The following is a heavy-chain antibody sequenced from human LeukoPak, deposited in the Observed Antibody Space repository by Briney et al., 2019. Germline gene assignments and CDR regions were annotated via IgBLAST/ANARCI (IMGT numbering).Heavy chain of an antibody. V-gene: IGHV3-74*01. CDR3: ARDRSISAAGDTY. J-gene: IGHJ4*02. Sequence: GGSLRLSCAASGFTFSDYWMHWVRQAPGKGLVWVSRVNRDGSGTSYADSVKGRFTISRDNAKNTLSLQMNSLRAEDTAIYYCARDRSISAAGDTYWGQGTLVTVSS. CDR1: GFTFSDYW. D-gene: IGHD6-13*01. CDR2: VNRDGSGT.